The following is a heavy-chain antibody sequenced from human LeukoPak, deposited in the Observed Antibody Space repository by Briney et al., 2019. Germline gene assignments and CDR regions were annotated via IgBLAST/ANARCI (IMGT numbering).Heavy chain of an antibody. CDR2: IYYSGST. Sequence: SETLSLPCTVSGGSISSYYGIWIRQPPGKGLEWIGYIYYSGSTNYNPSLKSRVTISVDTSKNQFSLKLSSVTAADTAVYYCAGDAVTGYYPVYYYYGMDVWGKGTTVTVSS. J-gene: IGHJ6*04. CDR3: AGDAVTGYYPVYYYYGMDV. CDR1: GGSISSYY. D-gene: IGHD3-9*01. V-gene: IGHV4-59*01.